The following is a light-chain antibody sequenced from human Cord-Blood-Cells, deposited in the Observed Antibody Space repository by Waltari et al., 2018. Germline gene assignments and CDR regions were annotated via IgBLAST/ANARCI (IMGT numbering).Light chain of an antibody. Sequence: QSALTQPASVSGSPGQSITISCTGTSSDVGSYNLVSWYQQNPGKAPKLIIYEGSKRPSGVSNRFSGSKSCNTASLTISGLQAEDEADYYCCSYAGSSTWVFGGGTKLTVL. V-gene: IGLV2-23*01. CDR1: SSDVGSYNL. CDR2: EGS. J-gene: IGLJ3*02. CDR3: CSYAGSSTWV.